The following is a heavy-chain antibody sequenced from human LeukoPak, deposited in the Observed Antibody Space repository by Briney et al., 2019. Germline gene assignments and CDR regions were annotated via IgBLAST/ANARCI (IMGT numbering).Heavy chain of an antibody. Sequence: PGGSLRLSCAASGFTFSNYVMSWVRQAPGKGLEWVSYINHNGEMIFYPDFVKGRFTISRDNAKNSLYLQMNSLRDEDTAVYYCAKTRWTNYYDSSGYHGGYYFDYWGQGTLVTVSS. D-gene: IGHD3-22*01. J-gene: IGHJ4*02. CDR1: GFTFSNYV. V-gene: IGHV3-48*02. CDR3: AKTRWTNYYDSSGYHGGYYFDY. CDR2: INHNGEMI.